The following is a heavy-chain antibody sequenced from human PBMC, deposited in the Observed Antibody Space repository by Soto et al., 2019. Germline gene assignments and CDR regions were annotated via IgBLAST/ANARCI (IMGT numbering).Heavy chain of an antibody. CDR2: IDPSDSYT. Sequence: PGESLKISCKGSGYSFTSYWISWVRQMPGKGLEWMGRIDPSDSYTNYSPSFQGHVTISAGKSISTAYLQWSSLKASDTAMYYCARSPSLTYYYDSSGYLAAFDIWGQGTMVTVSS. V-gene: IGHV5-10-1*01. CDR1: GYSFTSYW. CDR3: ARSPSLTYYYDSSGYLAAFDI. D-gene: IGHD3-22*01. J-gene: IGHJ3*02.